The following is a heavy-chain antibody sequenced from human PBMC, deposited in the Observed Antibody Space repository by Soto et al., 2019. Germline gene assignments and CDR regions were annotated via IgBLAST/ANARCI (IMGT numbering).Heavy chain of an antibody. CDR3: ARSPAALYYDSSGYDN. Sequence: ASMKVSCKASGYTFTSYAMHWVRQAPGQRLEWMGWINAGNGNTKYSQKFQGRVTITRDTSASTAYMELSSLRSEDTAVYYCARSPAALYYDSSGYDNWGQGTLVTVSS. V-gene: IGHV1-3*01. CDR2: INAGNGNT. J-gene: IGHJ4*02. D-gene: IGHD3-22*01. CDR1: GYTFTSYA.